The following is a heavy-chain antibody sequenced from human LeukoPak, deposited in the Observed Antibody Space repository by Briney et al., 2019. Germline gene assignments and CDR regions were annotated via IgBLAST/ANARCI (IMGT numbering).Heavy chain of an antibody. CDR3: ARAGGPTTGEFDY. CDR1: GYTFTGYY. V-gene: IGHV1-2*02. Sequence: ASVKVSCKASGYTFTGYYMHWVRQAPGQGLEWMGWINPNSGGTNYAQKFQGRVTMTRDTSISTAYMELSRLRSDDTAVYYCARAGGPTTGEFDYWGQGTLITVSS. J-gene: IGHJ4*02. D-gene: IGHD1-26*01. CDR2: INPNSGGT.